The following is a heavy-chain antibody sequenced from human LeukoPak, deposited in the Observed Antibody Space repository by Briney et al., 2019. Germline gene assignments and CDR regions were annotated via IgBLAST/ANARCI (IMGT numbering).Heavy chain of an antibody. CDR3: ASLGTAAIPKYYYYGMDV. J-gene: IGHJ6*02. CDR2: INHSGST. Sequence: GSLRLSCAASGFTVSSNYMSWIRQPPGKGLEWIGEINHSGSTNYNPSLKSRVTISVDTSKNQFSLKLSSVTAADTAVYYCASLGTAAIPKYYYYGMDVWGQGTTVTVSS. V-gene: IGHV4-34*01. D-gene: IGHD2-2*02. CDR1: GFTVSSNY.